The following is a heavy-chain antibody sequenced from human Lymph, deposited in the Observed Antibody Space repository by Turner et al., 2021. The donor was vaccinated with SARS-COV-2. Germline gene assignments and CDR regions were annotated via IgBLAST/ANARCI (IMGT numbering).Heavy chain of an antibody. Sequence: QVQLVESGGGVVQPGRSRRLSCAATECTFSSYGMHGVRQAPGQGLEWVAVISYDGSNRHYAASVKGRFPISSDTSKNTLYLQMNSLRAEDTAVYYCARDFPPQDGYTPAGGFDIWGQGTMVTVSS. CDR1: ECTFSSYG. CDR3: ARDFPPQDGYTPAGGFDI. D-gene: IGHD5-12*01. CDR2: ISYDGSNR. J-gene: IGHJ3*02. V-gene: IGHV3-30-3*01.